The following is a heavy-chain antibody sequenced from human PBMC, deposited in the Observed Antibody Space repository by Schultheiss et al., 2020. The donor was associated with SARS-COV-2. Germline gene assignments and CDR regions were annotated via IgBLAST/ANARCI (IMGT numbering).Heavy chain of an antibody. V-gene: IGHV4-59*12. Sequence: SETLSLTCTVSGGSISSYYWSWIRQPPGKGLEWIGSIYYSGSTNYNPSLKSRVTISVDTSKNQFSLKLSSVTAADTAVYYCARVSEQWLEPFDYWGQGTLVTVSS. J-gene: IGHJ4*02. CDR3: ARVSEQWLEPFDY. CDR1: GGSISSYY. CDR2: IYYSGST. D-gene: IGHD6-19*01.